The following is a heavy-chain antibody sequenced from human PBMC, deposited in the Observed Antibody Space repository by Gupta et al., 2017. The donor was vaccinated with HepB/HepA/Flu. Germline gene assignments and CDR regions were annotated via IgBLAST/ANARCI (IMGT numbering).Heavy chain of an antibody. CDR1: GYTFTNYY. Sequence: VLLGQSGAEWSKPGASVKVSCKASGYTFTNYYVPWVRQVPGQGLEWTGGLGVTKTYAQKFLGRITVTRDTSNMKVYRDLSSVRAEYSSAYYYAALGVFFDYWGQGTLVTVSS. D-gene: IGHD6-6*01. V-gene: IGHV1-46*03. CDR2: LGVTK. CDR3: AALGVFFDY. J-gene: IGHJ4*02.